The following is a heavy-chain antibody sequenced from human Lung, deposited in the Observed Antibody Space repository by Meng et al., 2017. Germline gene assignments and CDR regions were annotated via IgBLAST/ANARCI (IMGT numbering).Heavy chain of an antibody. CDR2: INHSGST. CDR3: ARGPTTMAHDFDY. CDR1: GGSSSDYY. D-gene: IGHD4-11*01. V-gene: IGHV4-34*01. Sequence: QVQLQQWGAGLLKPSETLSLPCVVSGGSSSDYYWSWIRQPPGKGLEWIGEINHSGSTNYNPSLESRATISVDTSQNNLSLKLSSVTAADSAVYYCARGPTTMAHDFDYWGQGTLVTVSS. J-gene: IGHJ4*02.